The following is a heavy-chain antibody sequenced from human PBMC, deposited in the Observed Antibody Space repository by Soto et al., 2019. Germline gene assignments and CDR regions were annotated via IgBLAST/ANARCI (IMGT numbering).Heavy chain of an antibody. CDR2: ISYDGFIK. D-gene: IGHD3-3*02. V-gene: IGHV3-30*18. CDR3: TKEVRHHFSYYFDS. Sequence: QVQLVESGGGVVQPGRSLRLSCASSGFSFSTHGMQWVRQAPGKGLEWVAIISYDGFIKYSADDVKGRFTISRDNSKNTLFLQMNSLRPEDTAVYYCTKEVRHHFSYYFDSWGQGTLVTVSS. J-gene: IGHJ4*02. CDR1: GFSFSTHG.